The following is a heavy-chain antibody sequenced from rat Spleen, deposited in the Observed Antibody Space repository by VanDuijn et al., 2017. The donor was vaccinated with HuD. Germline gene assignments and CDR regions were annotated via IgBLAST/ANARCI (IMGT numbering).Heavy chain of an antibody. Sequence: AWVRQAPTKGLEWVATISYDGSSTYYRDSVKGRFTISRDNANSILYLQMDSLRSEDTATYYCVRSVFDYWGHGVMVTVSS. J-gene: IGHJ2*01. CDR2: ISYDGSST. V-gene: IGHV5-29*01. CDR3: VRSVFDY.